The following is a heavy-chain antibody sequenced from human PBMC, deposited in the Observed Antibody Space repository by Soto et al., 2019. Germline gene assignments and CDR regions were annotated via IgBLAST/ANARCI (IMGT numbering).Heavy chain of an antibody. CDR1: GYTFTSYS. Sequence: QVQLVQSGAEVKNPGASVNVSCKASGYTFTSYSISWVQQTPVQGLEGLGWISAYNGNTNYAQKPECGVIVPRHTSTTTAYTEPRSMTPDATAVSYSASSGSPAGYWGQETLVTLSS. CDR2: ISAYNGNT. CDR3: ASSGSPAGY. J-gene: IGHJ4*02. D-gene: IGHD3-10*01. V-gene: IGHV1-18*01.